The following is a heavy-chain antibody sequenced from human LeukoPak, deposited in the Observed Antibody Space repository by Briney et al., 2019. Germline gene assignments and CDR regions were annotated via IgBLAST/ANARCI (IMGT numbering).Heavy chain of an antibody. CDR2: INHSGST. V-gene: IGHV4-34*01. D-gene: IGHD5-24*01. CDR3: ARSRWLQFGRAPDY. Sequence: SETLPLTCAVYGGSLSGYYWSWIRQPPGKGLEWIGEINHSGSTNYNPSLKSRVSISVDTSKNQFSLKLSPVTAADTAVYYCARSRWLQFGRAPDYRGQGTIASVSP. CDR1: GGSLSGYY. J-gene: IGHJ4*02.